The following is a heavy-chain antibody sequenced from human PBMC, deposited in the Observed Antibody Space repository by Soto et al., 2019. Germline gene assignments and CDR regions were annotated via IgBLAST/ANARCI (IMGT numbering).Heavy chain of an antibody. V-gene: IGHV3-30*04. CDR3: ARTYSSSWNYLDY. J-gene: IGHJ4*02. D-gene: IGHD6-13*01. CDR2: ISYDGSLK. CDR1: GFTFDSHT. Sequence: QVQLVESGGGVFRPGGSLRLSCAASGFTFDSHTLHWVHQSPAKGLEWLALISYDGSLKSTADSVKGRFTISRDNGRNTLFLEMTSLKSEDTAVYFCARTYSSSWNYLDYWGQGTLVTVTS.